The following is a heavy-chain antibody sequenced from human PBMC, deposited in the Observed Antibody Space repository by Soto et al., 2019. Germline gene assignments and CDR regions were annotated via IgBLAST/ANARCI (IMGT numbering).Heavy chain of an antibody. Sequence: QVQLVESGGGVVQPGRSLRLSCAASGFTFSSYGMHWVRQAPGKGLEWVAVIWYDGSNKYYADYVKGRFTISRDNSKNTLYLQMNSLRAEDTAVYYCARDTPRGRGDYYYGMDVWGQGTTVTVSS. CDR3: ARDTPRGRGDYYYGMDV. D-gene: IGHD3-10*01. CDR1: GFTFSSYG. V-gene: IGHV3-33*01. CDR2: IWYDGSNK. J-gene: IGHJ6*02.